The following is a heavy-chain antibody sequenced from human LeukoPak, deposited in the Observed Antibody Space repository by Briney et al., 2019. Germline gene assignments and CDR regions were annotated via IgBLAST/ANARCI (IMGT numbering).Heavy chain of an antibody. CDR3: AKDNATHLFDY. D-gene: IGHD1-26*01. CDR1: GFIFSTHA. J-gene: IGHJ4*02. Sequence: GGSLRLSCATSGFIFSTHAMHWVRQAPGKGLEWVAFIWYDGSNQNYADSVKGRFTISRDNSKNTLYLQMNSLRAEDTAVYYCAKDNATHLFDYWGQGTLVTVSS. V-gene: IGHV3-30*02. CDR2: IWYDGSNQ.